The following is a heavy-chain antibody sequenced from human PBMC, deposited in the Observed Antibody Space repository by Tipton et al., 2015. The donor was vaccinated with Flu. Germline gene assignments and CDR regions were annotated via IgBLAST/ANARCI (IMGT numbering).Heavy chain of an antibody. Sequence: SGFTFRDYGMHWVRQAPGKGLEWLGYIRHHGNEKYYADSVKGRLTISRDNSKNTVSLQMNSLRADDTAVYYCARDREWSFDSWGQGNLVTVSS. V-gene: IGHV3-30*02. D-gene: IGHD3-3*01. CDR3: ARDREWSFDS. J-gene: IGHJ4*02. CDR1: GFTFRDYG. CDR2: IRHHGNEK.